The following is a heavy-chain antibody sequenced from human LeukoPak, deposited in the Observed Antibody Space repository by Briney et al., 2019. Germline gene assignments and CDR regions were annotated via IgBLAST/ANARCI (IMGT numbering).Heavy chain of an antibody. CDR1: EYTFTAYY. D-gene: IGHD6-19*01. CDR3: ARLRSSGWYDY. Sequence: GASVKVSCKXSEYTFTAYYMHWVRQAPGQGLEWMGRINPNSGGTNYAQKFQGRVTITRDTSISTAYMELSRLRSDDTAVYYCARLRSSGWYDYWGQGTLVTVSS. J-gene: IGHJ4*02. V-gene: IGHV1-2*06. CDR2: INPNSGGT.